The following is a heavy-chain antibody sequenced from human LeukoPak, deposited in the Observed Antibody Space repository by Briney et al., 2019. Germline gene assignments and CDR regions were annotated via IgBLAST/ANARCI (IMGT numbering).Heavy chain of an antibody. J-gene: IGHJ5*01. D-gene: IGHD3-22*01. CDR2: VSGGGTTT. Sequence: GGSLRLSCAASGFTFSSYAMSWVRQAPGKGLEWVSAVSGGGTTTHNADSVEGRFSSSRDNSKNTLFLHMNSLRVDDTAVYYCAKGDDSSGRNWFDSWGQGTLVTVSS. CDR3: AKGDDSSGRNWFDS. V-gene: IGHV3-23*01. CDR1: GFTFSSYA.